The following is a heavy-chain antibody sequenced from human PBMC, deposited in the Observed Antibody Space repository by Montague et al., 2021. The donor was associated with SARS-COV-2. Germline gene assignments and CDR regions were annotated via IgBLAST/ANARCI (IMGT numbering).Heavy chain of an antibody. CDR1: GGSLRSSSHF. J-gene: IGHJ6*02. Sequence: SETLSLTSTVSGGSLRSSSHFWGWFRQPPGQRLEWIGTISYSGSPYYXPSLKSRVIISADTSKNQFSLNLRSVTAADTAVYFCGLGPGFAVGNHYYYYYGLDVWGQGTTVTGSS. CDR3: GLGPGFAVGNHYYYYYGLDV. CDR2: ISYSGSP. V-gene: IGHV4-39*07. D-gene: IGHD1-14*01.